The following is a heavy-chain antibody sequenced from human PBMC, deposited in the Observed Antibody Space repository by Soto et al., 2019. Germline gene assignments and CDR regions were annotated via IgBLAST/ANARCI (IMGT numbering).Heavy chain of an antibody. CDR3: ARYYDFGTGLDY. V-gene: IGHV4-59*08. D-gene: IGHD3-3*01. J-gene: IGHJ4*02. CDR1: GASVNNFY. CDR2: MSYSGTI. Sequence: QVQLQESGPRLVKPSETLSLTCTVSGASVNNFYWSWIRQPPGKGLEWIGYMSYSGTINHNPSLKSRVPISIDTSNNQFSLKLSSVTAADTAVYYCARYYDFGTGLDYWGQGTLVTVSS.